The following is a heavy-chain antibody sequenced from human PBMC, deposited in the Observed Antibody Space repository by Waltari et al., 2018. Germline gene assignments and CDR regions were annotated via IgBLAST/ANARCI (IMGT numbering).Heavy chain of an antibody. CDR2: IYYSGST. Sequence: QVQLQESGPGLVKPSETLSLTCTVSGGSISSYYWSWIRQPPGKGLEWIGYIYYSGSTNYNPSLKSRVTISVDTSKNQFSLKLSSVTAADTAVYYCARVGFLEWLLHFDYWGQGTLVTVSS. CDR3: ARVGFLEWLLHFDY. V-gene: IGHV4-59*01. J-gene: IGHJ4*02. D-gene: IGHD3-3*01. CDR1: GGSISSYY.